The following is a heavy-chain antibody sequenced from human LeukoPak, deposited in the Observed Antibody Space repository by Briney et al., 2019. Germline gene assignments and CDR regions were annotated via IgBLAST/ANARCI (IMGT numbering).Heavy chain of an antibody. CDR3: AREYYSDSSGSDY. V-gene: IGHV3-7*05. CDR1: GFNFSSYW. CDR2: INQDGSEK. Sequence: PGGSLSLSCAASGFNFSSYWMSWVRQAPGKGLQWVANINQDGSEKYYVDSVKGRFTISRDNAKNSLYLQMNSLRAEDTAVYYCAREYYSDSSGSDYWGQGTLVTVSS. D-gene: IGHD3-22*01. J-gene: IGHJ4*02.